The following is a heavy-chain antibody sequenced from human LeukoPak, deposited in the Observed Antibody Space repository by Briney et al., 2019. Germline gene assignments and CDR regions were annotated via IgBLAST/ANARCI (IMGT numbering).Heavy chain of an antibody. J-gene: IGHJ5*02. V-gene: IGHV4-61*02. Sequence: PSQTLSLTCTVSGGSISSGSYYWSWIRQPAGKGLEWIGRIYTSGSTNYNPSLKSRVTISVDTSKNQFSLKLSSVTAADTAVYYCAREWLGRFDPWGQGTLVTVSS. CDR1: GGSISSGSYY. CDR3: AREWLGRFDP. CDR2: IYTSGST. D-gene: IGHD3-22*01.